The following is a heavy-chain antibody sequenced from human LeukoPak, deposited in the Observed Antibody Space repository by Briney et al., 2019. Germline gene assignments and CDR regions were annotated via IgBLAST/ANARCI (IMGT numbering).Heavy chain of an antibody. Sequence: SETLSLTCTVSGGSISSSSYYWGWIRQPPGKGLGWIGSIYYSGSTYYNPSLKSRVTISVDTSKNQFSLKLSSVTAADTAVYYCARAGYSSSWRFDYWGQGTLVTVSS. D-gene: IGHD6-13*01. CDR1: GGSISSSSYY. CDR3: ARAGYSSSWRFDY. J-gene: IGHJ4*02. CDR2: IYYSGST. V-gene: IGHV4-39*01.